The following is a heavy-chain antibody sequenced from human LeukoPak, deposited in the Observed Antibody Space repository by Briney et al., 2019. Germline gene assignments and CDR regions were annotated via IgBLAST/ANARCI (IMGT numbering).Heavy chain of an antibody. CDR2: IKKDGSEK. D-gene: IGHD6-19*01. CDR3: ARDPLHSGWYNWYFDL. J-gene: IGHJ2*01. V-gene: IGHV3-7*01. Sequence: GGSLRLSCAASGFTFSSYWMSWVRQAPGKGLEWVANIKKDGSEKYYVDSVKGRFTISRDNAKTSLYLQMNSLRAEDTAVYYCARDPLHSGWYNWYFDLWGRGTLVTVSS. CDR1: GFTFSSYW.